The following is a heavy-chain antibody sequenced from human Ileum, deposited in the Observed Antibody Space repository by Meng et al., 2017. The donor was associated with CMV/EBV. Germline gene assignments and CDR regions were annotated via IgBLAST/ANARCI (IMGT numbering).Heavy chain of an antibody. CDR2: IDRTVDR. CDR3: AQTSTGNIPFSYLFDY. CDR1: GFSPTTTGVG. J-gene: IGHJ4*02. D-gene: IGHD3-10*01. Sequence: TPKWSCPTLVHPPHTLPSPSPFSGFSPTTTGVGVGWIRQPPGKALEWLAIIDRTVDRRYNPSLRSRLTIMQDPSGNQVVLKMADMDPVDTATYYCAQTSTGNIPFSYLFDYWGQGALVTVSS. V-gene: IGHV2-5*01.